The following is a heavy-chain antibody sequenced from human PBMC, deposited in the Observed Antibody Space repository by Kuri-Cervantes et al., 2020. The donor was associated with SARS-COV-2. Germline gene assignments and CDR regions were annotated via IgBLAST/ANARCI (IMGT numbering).Heavy chain of an antibody. CDR3: AREDIVVVPAAIRYYYYYMDV. CDR1: GYTFTSYY. J-gene: IGHJ6*03. V-gene: IGHV1-46*01. Sequence: ASVKVSCKASGYTFTSYYMHWVRQAPGQGLEWMGIINPSGGSTSYAQKFQGRVTMTRDTSTSTVYMELSSLRSDDTAVYYCAREDIVVVPAAIRYYYYYMDVWGKGTTVTVSS. D-gene: IGHD2-2*01. CDR2: INPSGGST.